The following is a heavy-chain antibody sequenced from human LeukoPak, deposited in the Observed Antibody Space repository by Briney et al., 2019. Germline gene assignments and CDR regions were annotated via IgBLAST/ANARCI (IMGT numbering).Heavy chain of an antibody. D-gene: IGHD5-18*01. J-gene: IGHJ5*02. V-gene: IGHV4-34*01. CDR2: VNHSGST. CDR3: ARGGGDSYGYWYWFDP. CDR1: GGSSSGYY. Sequence: PSETLSLTCAVYGGSSSGYYWSWIRQPPGKGLEWIGEVNHSGSTNYNPSLKSRVTISVDTSKNQFSLKLSSVTAADTAVYYCARGGGDSYGYWYWFDPWGQGTLVTVSS.